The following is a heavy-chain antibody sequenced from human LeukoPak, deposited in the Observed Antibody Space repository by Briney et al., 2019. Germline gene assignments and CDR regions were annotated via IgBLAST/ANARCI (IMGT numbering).Heavy chain of an antibody. CDR2: ISSDGSNK. CDR3: ARPLTIFGVAPFRDAFDI. J-gene: IGHJ3*02. D-gene: IGHD3-3*01. Sequence: GGSLRLSCAASGFTFSSYPMHLVRQAPGKGLEWVALISSDGSNKYYADSVKGRFTISRDNFKNTLYLQMNSLRAEDTAVYYCARPLTIFGVAPFRDAFDIWGQGTMVTVSS. CDR1: GFTFSSYP. V-gene: IGHV3-30*04.